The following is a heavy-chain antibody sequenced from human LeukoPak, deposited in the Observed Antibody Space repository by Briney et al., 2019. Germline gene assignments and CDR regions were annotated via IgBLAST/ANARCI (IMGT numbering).Heavy chain of an antibody. CDR3: ARSRSSSCIFDY. J-gene: IGHJ4*02. Sequence: GGSLRLSCAASGFIFSNYAMKWVRHPPGKGLEWVSGISDSGGTTYYIDSVKGRFTISRDNAKNSLFLQMNSLRAEDTAVYYCARSRSSSCIFDYWGQGTLVTVSS. CDR1: GFIFSNYA. CDR2: ISDSGGTT. D-gene: IGHD6-13*01. V-gene: IGHV3-23*01.